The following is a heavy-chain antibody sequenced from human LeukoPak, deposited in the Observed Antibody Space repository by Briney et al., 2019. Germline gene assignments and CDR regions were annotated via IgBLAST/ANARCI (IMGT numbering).Heavy chain of an antibody. D-gene: IGHD3-10*01. V-gene: IGHV4-39*01. CDR1: GDSISSSSYY. CDR2: IYYSGST. J-gene: IGHJ4*02. Sequence: SETLSLTCTVSGDSISSSSYYWAWIRQPPGKGLEWIGSIYYSGSTYYNPSLKSRVTISVDTSKNQSSLKVSSVTAADTAVYYCARLGFGERGDYWGQGTLVTVSS. CDR3: ARLGFGERGDY.